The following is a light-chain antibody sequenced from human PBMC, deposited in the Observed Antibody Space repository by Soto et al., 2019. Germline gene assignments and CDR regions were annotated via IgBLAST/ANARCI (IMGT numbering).Light chain of an antibody. CDR2: CAS. CDR3: QQYRT. CDR1: QIVSSSY. Sequence: EVVLTQSPGTLSLSPGERSTLSCRAIQIVSSSYLAWYQQKAGQAPRLLIYCASSRATGIPDRFSGSGSGTDFTLTISRLEPEDFAVSYCQQYRTVGQGTQVEIK. V-gene: IGKV3-20*01. J-gene: IGKJ1*01.